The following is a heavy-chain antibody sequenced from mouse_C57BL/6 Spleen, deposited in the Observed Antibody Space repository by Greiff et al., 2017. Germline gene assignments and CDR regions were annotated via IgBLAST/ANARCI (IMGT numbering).Heavy chain of an antibody. V-gene: IGHV5-17*01. J-gene: IGHJ2*01. CDR3: ARLGY. CDR2: ISSGSSTI. Sequence: EVQGVESGGGLAKPGGSLKLSCAASGFTFSDYGMHWVRQAPEKGLEWVAYISSGSSTIYYADTVKGPFTNSRDNAKNTLFLQMASLRSEDTAMYYCARLGYWGQGTTLTVSS. CDR1: GFTFSDYG. D-gene: IGHD4-1*01.